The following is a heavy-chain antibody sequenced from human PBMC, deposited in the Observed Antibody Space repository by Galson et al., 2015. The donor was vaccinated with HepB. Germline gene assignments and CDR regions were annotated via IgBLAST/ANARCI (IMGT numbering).Heavy chain of an antibody. D-gene: IGHD5-24*01. CDR1: GGSISSYY. Sequence: TLSLTCTVSGGSISSYYWSWIRQPPGKGLEWIGYIYYSGSTNYNPSLKSRVTISVDTSKNQFSLKVSSVTAADTAVYYCARASGWLQLRPRYFDYWGQGTLVTVSS. V-gene: IGHV4-59*01. CDR2: IYYSGST. J-gene: IGHJ4*02. CDR3: ARASGWLQLRPRYFDY.